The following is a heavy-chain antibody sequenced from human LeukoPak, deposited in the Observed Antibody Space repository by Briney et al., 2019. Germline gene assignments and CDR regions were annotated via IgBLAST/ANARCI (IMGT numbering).Heavy chain of an antibody. Sequence: GGSLRLSCAASGFTVSSNYMSWVRQAPGKGLEWVSVIYSGGSTYYADSVKGRFTISRDNSKNTLYLQMNSLRAEDTAVYYCARHPRGYYYDSSGYPDYWGQGTLVTVSS. CDR2: IYSGGST. D-gene: IGHD3-22*01. CDR1: GFTVSSNY. J-gene: IGHJ4*02. CDR3: ARHPRGYYYDSSGYPDY. V-gene: IGHV3-66*04.